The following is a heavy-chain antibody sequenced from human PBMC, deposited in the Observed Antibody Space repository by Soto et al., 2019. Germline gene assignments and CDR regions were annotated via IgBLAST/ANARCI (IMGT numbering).Heavy chain of an antibody. Sequence: GGSLRLSCAASGVTFSSYAMCWVRQAPGKGLEWVSAISGSGGSTYYADSVKGRFTISRDNSKNTLYLQMNSLRAEDTAVYYCAKDRLAARDVDAFDIWGQGTMVTVSS. CDR1: GVTFSSYA. CDR2: ISGSGGST. CDR3: AKDRLAARDVDAFDI. J-gene: IGHJ3*02. D-gene: IGHD6-6*01. V-gene: IGHV3-23*01.